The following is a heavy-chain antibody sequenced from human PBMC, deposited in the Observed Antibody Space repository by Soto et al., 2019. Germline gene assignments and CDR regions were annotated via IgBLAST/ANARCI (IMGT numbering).Heavy chain of an antibody. CDR2: INHSGST. V-gene: IGHV4-34*01. CDR3: AGDSYYDYYGMGV. CDR1: VGSFTNYY. Sequence: PSETVCLTCVVSVGSFTNYYWNWLRQSPGKGLEWIGEINHSGSTKYNPSLKSRVTISVDTSKKQFSLKLNSVTAADTAVYYCAGDSYYDYYGMGVWGQGTTVTVSS. J-gene: IGHJ6*02.